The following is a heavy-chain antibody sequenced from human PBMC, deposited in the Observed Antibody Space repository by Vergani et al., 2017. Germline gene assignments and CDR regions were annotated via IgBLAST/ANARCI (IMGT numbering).Heavy chain of an antibody. V-gene: IGHV4-39*07. J-gene: IGHJ6*03. Sequence: QLQLQESGPGLVKPSETLSLTCTVSGGSISSSSYYWGWIRQPPGKGLEWIGSIYYSGSTYYNPSLKRLVTRSGDTSKNQFSLKLSSVTAADTAVYYCARGRVISCPYYDYMDVWGKGTTVTVSS. CDR2: IYYSGST. D-gene: IGHD2/OR15-2a*01. CDR3: ARGRVISCPYYDYMDV. CDR1: GGSISSSSYY.